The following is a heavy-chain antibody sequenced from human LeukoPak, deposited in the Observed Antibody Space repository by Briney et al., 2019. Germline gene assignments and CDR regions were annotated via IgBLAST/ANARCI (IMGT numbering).Heavy chain of an antibody. CDR2: INHSGST. Sequence: SETLSLTCTVSGGSISSSSYYWSWIRQPPGKGLEWIGEINHSGSTNYNPSLKSRVTISVDTSKNQFSLKLSSVTAADTAVYYCARHFGVAGIIDYRGQGTLVTVSS. D-gene: IGHD6-19*01. CDR3: ARHFGVAGIIDY. J-gene: IGHJ4*02. V-gene: IGHV4-39*07. CDR1: GGSISSSSYY.